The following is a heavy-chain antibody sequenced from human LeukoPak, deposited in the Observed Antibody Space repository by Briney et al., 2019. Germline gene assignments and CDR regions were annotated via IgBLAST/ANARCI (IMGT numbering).Heavy chain of an antibody. V-gene: IGHV4-59*08. D-gene: IGHD1-26*01. CDR1: GGSIGIYY. CDR2: IYHNGST. CDR3: ARHQGSGRKHYYGMDV. Sequence: PSETLSLTCIVSGGSIGIYYWSWIRQPPGKGLEWIGYIYHNGSTNYNPSLKSRVTILVDTFKNQFSLKLSSVTAADTAVYYCARHQGSGRKHYYGMDVWGQGTTLTVSS. J-gene: IGHJ6*02.